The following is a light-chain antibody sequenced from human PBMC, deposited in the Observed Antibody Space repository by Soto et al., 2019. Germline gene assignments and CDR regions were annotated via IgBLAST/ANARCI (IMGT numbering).Light chain of an antibody. Sequence: EIVLTQSPGTLSLSQGERATLSCRASQSVSSSYLAWYQQKPGQAPRLLIYDTSTRATGIPARFSGSGSGTDFTLSISSLQSEDFAVYYCQQYNNWPRTFGQGTKVDIK. CDR3: QQYNNWPRT. CDR2: DTS. J-gene: IGKJ1*01. V-gene: IGKV3-15*01. CDR1: QSVSSSY.